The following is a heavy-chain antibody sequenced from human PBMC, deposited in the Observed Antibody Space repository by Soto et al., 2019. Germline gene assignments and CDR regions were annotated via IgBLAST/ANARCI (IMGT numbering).Heavy chain of an antibody. D-gene: IGHD3-10*01. V-gene: IGHV3-30*03. CDR1: GFTFSSYG. Sequence: GGSLRLSCAASGFTFSSYGMHWVRQAPGKGLEWVAVISYDGSNKYYADSVKGRFTISRDNSKNTLYLQMNSLRAEDTAVYYCARVGITMVRGVIIGYYYGMDVWGQGTTVTVSS. CDR2: ISYDGSNK. CDR3: ARVGITMVRGVIIGYYYGMDV. J-gene: IGHJ6*02.